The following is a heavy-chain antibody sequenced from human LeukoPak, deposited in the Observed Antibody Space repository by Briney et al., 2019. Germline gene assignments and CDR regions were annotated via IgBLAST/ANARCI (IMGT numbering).Heavy chain of an antibody. J-gene: IGHJ3*02. D-gene: IGHD3-16*02. V-gene: IGHV1-69*04. CDR1: GGTFSSYA. CDR3: ARPGQGVIVRLDAFDI. CDR2: IIPILGIA. Sequence: ASVKVSCKASGGTFSSYAISWVRQAPGQGLEWMGRIIPILGIANYAQKFQGRVTITADKSTSTAYMELSSLRSEDTAVYYCARPGQGVIVRLDAFDIWGQGTMVTVSS.